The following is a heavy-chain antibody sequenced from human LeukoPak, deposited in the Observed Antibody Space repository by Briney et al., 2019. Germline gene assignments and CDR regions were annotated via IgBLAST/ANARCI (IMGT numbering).Heavy chain of an antibody. CDR1: GFTISSYW. D-gene: IGHD4-17*01. CDR3: ASAGTSYGDQFFDY. J-gene: IGHJ4*02. CDR2: IKQDGSER. Sequence: PGGSLRLSCAASGFTISSYWMSWVRQAPGKGLEWVASIKQDGSERYYVDSVKGRFTISRDNVKNSLYLQMNSLRAEDTAVCYCASAGTSYGDQFFDYWGQGTLVTVSS. V-gene: IGHV3-7*01.